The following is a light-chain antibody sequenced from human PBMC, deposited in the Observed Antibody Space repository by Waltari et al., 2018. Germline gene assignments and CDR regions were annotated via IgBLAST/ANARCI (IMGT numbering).Light chain of an antibody. V-gene: IGLV8-61*01. CDR1: SGSVSTSEY. J-gene: IGLJ3*02. Sequence: QTVVTQEPAFSVSPGGTITLTCALTSGSVSTSEYPSWYQQTPGQAPRTLIYSTNIRSSGVPDRFSGSIIGNKAALTITGAQADDESDYYCVLYGGNGIWVFGGGTRLTVL. CDR3: VLYGGNGIWV. CDR2: STN.